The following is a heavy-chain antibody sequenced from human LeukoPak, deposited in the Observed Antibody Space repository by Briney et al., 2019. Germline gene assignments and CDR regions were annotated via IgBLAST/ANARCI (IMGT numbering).Heavy chain of an antibody. CDR1: GGSISSYY. J-gene: IGHJ5*02. V-gene: IGHV4-4*09. CDR2: IYTSGST. Sequence: SETLSLTCTVSGGSISSYYWSWIRQPPGKGLEWIGYIYTSGSTNYNPSLKSRVTISVDTSKNQFSLKLSSVTAADTAVYYCARYVDFFGLDPWGQGTLVTVSS. CDR3: ARYVDFFGLDP. D-gene: IGHD3-10*01.